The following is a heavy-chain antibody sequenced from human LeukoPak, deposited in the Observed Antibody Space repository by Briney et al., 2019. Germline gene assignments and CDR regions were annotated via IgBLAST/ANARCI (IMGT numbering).Heavy chain of an antibody. CDR1: GYTFTSYF. CDR2: INPSGGST. J-gene: IGHJ6*03. V-gene: IGHV1-46*01. Sequence: ASVKVSCKSYGYTFTSYFMHWVRQAPGQGLEWMGIINPSGGSTNYAQKFQGRVTMTRDTSTSTVYMELSRLRSEDTAVYYCARVRWGIYYYMDVWGKGTTVTVSS. D-gene: IGHD2-8*02. CDR3: ARVRWGIYYYMDV.